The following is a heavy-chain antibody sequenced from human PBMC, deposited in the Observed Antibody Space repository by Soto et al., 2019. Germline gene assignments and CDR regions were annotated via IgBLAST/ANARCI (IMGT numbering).Heavy chain of an antibody. CDR1: GFTFSNAW. V-gene: IGHV3-15*07. Sequence: GGSLRLSCAAAGFTFSNAWMNWVRQAPGKGLEWVGRIKSKTDGGTTDYAAPVKGRFTISRDDPKNTLYLQMNSLKTEDTAVYYCTTLYDFWSGYYDYYGMDVWGQGTTVTVSS. J-gene: IGHJ6*02. D-gene: IGHD3-3*01. CDR2: IKSKTDGGTT. CDR3: TTLYDFWSGYYDYYGMDV.